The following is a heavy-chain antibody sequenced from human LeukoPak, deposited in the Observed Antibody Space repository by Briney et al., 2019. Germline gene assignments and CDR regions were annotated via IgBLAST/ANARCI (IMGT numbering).Heavy chain of an antibody. Sequence: QPSETLSLTCAVYGGSFSGYYWSWIRQPPGKGLEWIGEINHSGSTNYNPSLKSRVTISVDTSKNQFSLKLSSVTAADTAVYYCARRRIAVAGPLGYWGQGTLVTVSS. J-gene: IGHJ4*02. CDR1: GGSFSGYY. V-gene: IGHV4-34*01. CDR2: INHSGST. CDR3: ARRRIAVAGPLGY. D-gene: IGHD6-19*01.